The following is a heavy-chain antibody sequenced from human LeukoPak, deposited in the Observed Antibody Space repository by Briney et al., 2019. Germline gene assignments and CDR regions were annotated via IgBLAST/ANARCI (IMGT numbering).Heavy chain of an antibody. CDR3: AEQGGGSGSTNYFDY. J-gene: IGHJ4*02. D-gene: IGHD3-10*01. CDR1: GFTFSSYA. V-gene: IGHV3-23*01. Sequence: GGSLRLSCAASGFTFSSYAMSWVRQAPGKGLEWVSAISGSGGSTYYADSVKGRFTISRDNSKNTLYLQMNSLRVEDTAVYYCAEQGGGSGSTNYFDYWGQGTLVTVSS. CDR2: ISGSGGST.